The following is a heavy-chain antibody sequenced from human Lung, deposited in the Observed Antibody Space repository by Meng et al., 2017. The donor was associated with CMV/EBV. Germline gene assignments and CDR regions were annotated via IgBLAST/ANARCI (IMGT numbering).Heavy chain of an antibody. D-gene: IGHD2-21*02. J-gene: IGHJ6*02. Sequence: SLKISCTASGFTFDDFAMHWVRQSPGEGLEWVSGISGNTGFIGYADSVKGRFTISRDNAKKTLSLQINTLRAEDTALYYCTKGGGERVTFDAMDVWGQWTTVTVSS. V-gene: IGHV3-9*01. CDR3: TKGGGERVTFDAMDV. CDR1: GFTFDDFA. CDR2: ISGNTGFI.